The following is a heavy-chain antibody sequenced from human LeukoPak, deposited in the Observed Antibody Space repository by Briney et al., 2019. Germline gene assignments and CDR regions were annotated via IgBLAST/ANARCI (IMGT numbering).Heavy chain of an antibody. V-gene: IGHV4-4*07. J-gene: IGHJ5*02. CDR2: IYTSGST. Sequence: SETLSLTCAVYGGSFSGYYWSWIRQPAGKGLEWIGRIYTSGSTNYNPSLKSRVTMSVDTSKNQFSLKLSSVTAADTAVYYCARESYGSGSSLGQGTLVTVSS. CDR1: GGSFSGYY. D-gene: IGHD3-10*01. CDR3: ARESYGSGSS.